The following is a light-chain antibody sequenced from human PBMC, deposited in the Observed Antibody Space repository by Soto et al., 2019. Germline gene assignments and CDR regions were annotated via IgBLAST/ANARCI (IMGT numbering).Light chain of an antibody. J-gene: IGKJ2*01. Sequence: DIQMTQSPSSLSASVGDRVTITCRARQGISNYLAWYQQKPGQVPKLLIYAASTFQSGVPSRFSGSGSGTDFTLTISSLQPEDVASYYRQKYNSAPHTFGQGTKLEIK. CDR2: AAS. V-gene: IGKV1-27*01. CDR1: QGISNY. CDR3: QKYNSAPHT.